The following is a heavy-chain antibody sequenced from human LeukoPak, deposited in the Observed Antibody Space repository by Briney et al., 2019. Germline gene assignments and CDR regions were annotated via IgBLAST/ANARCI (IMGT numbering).Heavy chain of an antibody. D-gene: IGHD1-1*01. CDR1: GYSISSGYY. CDR2: IYHSGST. J-gene: IGHJ4*02. Sequence: SETLSLTCALSGYSISSGYYWGWIRQPPGKGLEWIGSIYHSGSTYYNPSLKSRVTISIDTSKNQFSLKLRSVTAADTAVYYCAEVERRNYWGQGTLVTVSS. CDR3: AEVERRNY. V-gene: IGHV4-38-2*01.